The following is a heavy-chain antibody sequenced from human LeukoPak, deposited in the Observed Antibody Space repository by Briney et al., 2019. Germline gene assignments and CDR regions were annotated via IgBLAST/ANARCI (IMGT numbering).Heavy chain of an antibody. J-gene: IGHJ4*02. CDR3: ARGPPTRQPLLYGTFDY. CDR1: GYTFTGYY. D-gene: IGHD2-2*02. V-gene: IGHV1-2*02. Sequence: ASVKLSCKASGYTFTGYYMHWVRQAPGQGLEWMGWINPNSGGTNYAQKFQGRVTMTRDTSISTAYMELSRLRSDDTAVYYCARGPPTRQPLLYGTFDYWGQGTLVSVSS. CDR2: INPNSGGT.